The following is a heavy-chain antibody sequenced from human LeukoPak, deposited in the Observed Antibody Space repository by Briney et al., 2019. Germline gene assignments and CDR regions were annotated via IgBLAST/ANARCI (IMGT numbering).Heavy chain of an antibody. D-gene: IGHD2-15*01. CDR3: ARGSAVVVAATSGYSYGLDY. J-gene: IGHJ4*02. CDR1: GYTFTSYY. V-gene: IGHV1-46*01. Sequence: GASVKVSCKASGYTFTSYYMHWVRQAPGQGLEWMGIINPSGGSTSYAQKFQGRVTMTRDTSTSTVYMVLSSLRSEDTAVYYCARGSAVVVAATSGYSYGLDYWGQGTLVTVSS. CDR2: INPSGGST.